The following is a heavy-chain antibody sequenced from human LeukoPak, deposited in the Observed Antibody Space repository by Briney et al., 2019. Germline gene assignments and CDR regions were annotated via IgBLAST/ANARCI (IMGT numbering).Heavy chain of an antibody. Sequence: SETLSLTCTVSGGSISSGGYYWSWIRQHPGKGLEWIGYIYYSGSTYYNPSLRSRVTISIDTYKNQFSLKLSSVTAADTAVYYCARDPAVGHYDSSGYYSGWFDPWGQGTLVTVSS. D-gene: IGHD3-22*01. CDR3: ARDPAVGHYDSSGYYSGWFDP. V-gene: IGHV4-31*03. J-gene: IGHJ5*02. CDR1: GGSISSGGYY. CDR2: IYYSGST.